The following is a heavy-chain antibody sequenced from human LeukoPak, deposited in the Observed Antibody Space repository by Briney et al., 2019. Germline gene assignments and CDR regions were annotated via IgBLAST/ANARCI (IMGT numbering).Heavy chain of an antibody. Sequence: SETLSLTCTVSGGSISSGDYYWSWIRQPPGKGLEWIAYMYYSGSTYYNPSLKSRVTMSADTSKNQLSLKLSSVTAADTAVYYCARPYHYGSRIDPWGQGILVTVSS. CDR1: GGSISSGDYY. V-gene: IGHV4-30-4*01. D-gene: IGHD3-22*01. CDR2: MYYSGST. CDR3: ARPYHYGSRIDP. J-gene: IGHJ5*02.